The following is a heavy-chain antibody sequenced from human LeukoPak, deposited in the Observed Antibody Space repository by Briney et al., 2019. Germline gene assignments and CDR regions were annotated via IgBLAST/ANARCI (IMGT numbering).Heavy chain of an antibody. D-gene: IGHD2-15*01. CDR1: GFTFDDYA. J-gene: IGHJ6*02. Sequence: PGGSLRLSCAASGFTFDDYAMHWVRQAPGKGLEWVSLISGDGGSTYYADSVKGRFTISRDNSKNSLYLQMNSLRTEDTALYYCATAPVVAACYYGMDVWGQGTTVAVSS. CDR3: ATAPVVAACYYGMDV. V-gene: IGHV3-43*02. CDR2: ISGDGGST.